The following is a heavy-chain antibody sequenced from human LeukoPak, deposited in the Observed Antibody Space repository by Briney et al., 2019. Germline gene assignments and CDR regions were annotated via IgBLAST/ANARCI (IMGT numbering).Heavy chain of an antibody. CDR2: IYSGGST. Sequence: GGSLILSCAASGFTVSSNYMSWVRQAPGRGLEWVSVIYSGGSTYYADSVKGRFTISRDNSKNTLYLQMSSLRAEDTAVYYCAGRGDYADYWGQGTLVTVSS. D-gene: IGHD3-16*01. CDR1: GFTVSSNY. V-gene: IGHV3-53*01. CDR3: AGRGDYADY. J-gene: IGHJ4*02.